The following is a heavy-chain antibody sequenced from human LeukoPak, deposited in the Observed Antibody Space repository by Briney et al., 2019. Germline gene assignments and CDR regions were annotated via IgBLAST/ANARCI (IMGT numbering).Heavy chain of an antibody. CDR3: ARDRRSAMADNKYYYSYYMDV. J-gene: IGHJ6*03. D-gene: IGHD5-18*01. CDR1: GFTFSSYA. Sequence: GGSLRLSCAASGFTFSSYAMHWVRQAPGKGLEWVAVISYDGSNKYYADSVKGRFTIPRDNSKNTLYLQMNSLRAEDTAVYYCARDRRSAMADNKYYYSYYMDVWGKGTTVTVSS. CDR2: ISYDGSNK. V-gene: IGHV3-30*04.